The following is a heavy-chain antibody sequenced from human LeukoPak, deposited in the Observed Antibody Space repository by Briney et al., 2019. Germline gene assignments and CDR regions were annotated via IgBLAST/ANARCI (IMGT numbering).Heavy chain of an antibody. Sequence: SETLSLTCTVSGGSFSSYYWSWIRQPVGKGLEWIGRIYTSGSTNYNPSLKSRVTMSVDTSKNQLSLKLSSVTAADTAVYYCARDYDFWSSYYSYWYFDLWGRGTLVTVSS. D-gene: IGHD3-3*01. CDR2: IYTSGST. V-gene: IGHV4-4*07. J-gene: IGHJ2*01. CDR3: ARDYDFWSSYYSYWYFDL. CDR1: GGSFSSYY.